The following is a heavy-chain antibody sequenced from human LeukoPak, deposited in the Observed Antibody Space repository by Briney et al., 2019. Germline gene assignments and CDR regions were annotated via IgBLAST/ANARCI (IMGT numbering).Heavy chain of an antibody. D-gene: IGHD6-6*01. Sequence: SVKVSCKASGGTFSSYAISWVRQAPGQGLEWMGGIIPIFGTANYAQKFQGRVTITADESTSTAYMELSSLRSEDTAVYYCARGRYSSSSRSGRFDPWGQGTLVTVSS. CDR2: IIPIFGTA. V-gene: IGHV1-69*01. CDR3: ARGRYSSSSRSGRFDP. CDR1: GGTFSSYA. J-gene: IGHJ5*02.